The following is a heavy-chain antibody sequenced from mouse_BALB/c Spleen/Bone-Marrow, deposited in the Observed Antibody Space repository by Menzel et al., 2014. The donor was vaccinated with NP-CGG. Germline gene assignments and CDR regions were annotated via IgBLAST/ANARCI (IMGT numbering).Heavy chain of an antibody. CDR2: IDPSTSET. J-gene: IGHJ4*01. V-gene: IGHV1-52*01. CDR3: ARRTLAMDY. CDR1: DYTFTTYW. Sequence: QVQLQQSGPDLVRPESSVKMSCKASDYTFTTYWMHWVKQRPGQGLEWIGMIDPSTSETRLNQKFKDKATLIVDKSSNAAYMQLSSLTSEDSAVYYCARRTLAMDYWGQGTSVTVSS.